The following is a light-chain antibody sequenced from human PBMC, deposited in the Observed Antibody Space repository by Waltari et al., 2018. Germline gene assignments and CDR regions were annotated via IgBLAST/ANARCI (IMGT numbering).Light chain of an antibody. CDR1: SGHSRNV. CDR2: VNSDGSN. Sequence: QLVLTQSPSASASLGASVKLTCTLSSGHSRNVIAWLQQQPEKGPRYLMKVNSDGSNSKGDEIPDRFSGSSSGAERYLTISSLQSEDEADYYCQTGGHGTWVFGGGTKLTVL. CDR3: QTGGHGTWV. J-gene: IGLJ3*02. V-gene: IGLV4-69*01.